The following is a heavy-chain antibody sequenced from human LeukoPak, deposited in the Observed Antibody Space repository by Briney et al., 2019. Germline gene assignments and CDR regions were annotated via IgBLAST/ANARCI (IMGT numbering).Heavy chain of an antibody. Sequence: PGGSLRLSWAASGFTFDDYAMHWVRQAPGKRLEWVSGISWNSGSIGYADSVNGRFTISRDNAKSSLYLQMNSLRAEDTALYYCAKDFDYGDYYFDYWGQGTLVTVSS. CDR1: GFTFDDYA. V-gene: IGHV3-9*01. J-gene: IGHJ4*02. CDR2: ISWNSGSI. D-gene: IGHD4-17*01. CDR3: AKDFDYGDYYFDY.